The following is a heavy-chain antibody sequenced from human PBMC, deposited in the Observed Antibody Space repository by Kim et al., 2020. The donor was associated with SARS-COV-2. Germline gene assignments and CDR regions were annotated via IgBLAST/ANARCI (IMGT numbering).Heavy chain of an antibody. V-gene: IGHV4-31*03. CDR2: IYYSGST. Sequence: SETLSLTCTVSGGSISSGGYYWSWIRQHPGKGLEWIGYIYYSGSTYYNPSLKSRVTISVDTSKNQFSLKLSSVTAADTAVYYCARESVITELPPPGPFDYWGQGTLVTVSS. CDR3: ARESVITELPPPGPFDY. D-gene: IGHD3-22*01. CDR1: GGSISSGGYY. J-gene: IGHJ4*02.